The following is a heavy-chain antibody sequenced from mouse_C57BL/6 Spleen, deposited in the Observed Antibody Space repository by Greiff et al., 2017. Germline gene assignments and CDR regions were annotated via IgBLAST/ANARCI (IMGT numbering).Heavy chain of an antibody. CDR2: IYPGDGDT. CDR3: ARRGHYYGSIYFDY. Sequence: QVQLQQSGAELVKPGASVKISCKASGYAFSSYWMNWVKQRPGKGLEWIGQIYPGDGDTNYNGKFKGKATLTADKSARTAYMQLSSLTSEDSAVYFCARRGHYYGSIYFDYWGKGTTLTVSS. D-gene: IGHD1-1*01. CDR1: GYAFSSYW. V-gene: IGHV1-80*01. J-gene: IGHJ2*01.